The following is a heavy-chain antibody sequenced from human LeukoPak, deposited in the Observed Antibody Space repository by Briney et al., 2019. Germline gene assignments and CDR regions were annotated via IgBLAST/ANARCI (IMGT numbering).Heavy chain of an antibody. D-gene: IGHD6-6*01. Sequence: PGGSLRLSCAASGFTFSSYWMSWVRQAPGKGLEWVAVISYDGSNKYYADSVKGRFTISRDNSKNTLYLQMNSLRSEDTAVYYCAREYSSSSCFDYWGQGTLVTVPS. J-gene: IGHJ4*02. V-gene: IGHV3-30-3*01. CDR3: AREYSSSSCFDY. CDR1: GFTFSSYW. CDR2: ISYDGSNK.